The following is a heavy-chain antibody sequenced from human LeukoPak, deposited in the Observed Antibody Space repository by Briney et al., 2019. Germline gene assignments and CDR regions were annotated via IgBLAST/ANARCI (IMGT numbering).Heavy chain of an antibody. CDR2: VYYSGST. J-gene: IGHJ4*02. D-gene: IGHD3-10*01. CDR1: GGSISSYY. CDR3: ARVGGWNYYGSGSYFDY. Sequence: PSETLSLTCTVSGGSISSYYWNWIRQPPGRGLEWIGNVYYSGSTNYNPSLKSRVTISVDTSKNQFSLKLSSVTAADTAVYYCARVGGWNYYGSGSYFDYWGQGTLVTVSS. V-gene: IGHV4-59*01.